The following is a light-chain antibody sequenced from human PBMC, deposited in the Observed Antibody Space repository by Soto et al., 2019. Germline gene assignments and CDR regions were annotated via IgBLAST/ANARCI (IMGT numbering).Light chain of an antibody. CDR3: CSYAGIISWV. CDR1: SSDVGSYNL. Sequence: QSALTQPASVSGSPGQSITISCTGTSSDVGSYNLVSWYQQHPGKAPKLMIYEVTKRPSGVSNRFSGSKSGNTASLTISGLQAEDEADYYCCSYAGIISWVFGGGTKLTVL. CDR2: EVT. V-gene: IGLV2-23*02. J-gene: IGLJ3*02.